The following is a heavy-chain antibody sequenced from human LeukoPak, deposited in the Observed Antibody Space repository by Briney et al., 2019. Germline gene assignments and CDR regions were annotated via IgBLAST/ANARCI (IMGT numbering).Heavy chain of an antibody. CDR2: INPSGST. V-gene: IGHV4-34*01. J-gene: IGHJ4*02. CDR1: GGSFSGYY. D-gene: IGHD3-10*01. Sequence: SETLSLTCTVYGGSFSGYYWTWIRQPPGKGLEWIGEINPSGSTNYNPSLKGRVTISVDTSKNQFSLKLNSLTAADTSLYYCARGLGSESYFGYWGQGTLVTVSS. CDR3: ARGLGSESYFGY.